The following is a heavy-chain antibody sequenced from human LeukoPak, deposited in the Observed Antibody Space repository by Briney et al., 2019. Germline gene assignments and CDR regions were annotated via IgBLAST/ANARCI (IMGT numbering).Heavy chain of an antibody. CDR2: ISSSGSTI. Sequence: PGGSLRLSCAASGFTFRSFEMNWVRQAPGKGLEWVSSISSSGSTIYYADSVKGRFTISRDNVKSSLYLQMNSLRAEDTAIYYCVKVYAGTWYDKWGQGTLVTVSS. J-gene: IGHJ5*02. CDR1: GFTFRSFE. CDR3: VKVYAGTWYDK. D-gene: IGHD3-16*01. V-gene: IGHV3-48*03.